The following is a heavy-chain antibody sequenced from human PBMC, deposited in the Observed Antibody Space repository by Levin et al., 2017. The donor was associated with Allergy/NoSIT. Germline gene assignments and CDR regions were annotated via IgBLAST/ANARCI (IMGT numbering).Heavy chain of an antibody. CDR2: ISPYNGNT. V-gene: IGHV1-18*01. CDR3: ARALRTYYYDSSGYGY. Sequence: GASVKVSCKASGYTFTTYGITWVRQAPGQGLEWMGWISPYNGNTNYAQKLQGRVTMTTDTSTSTAYMELRSLRSDDTAVYYCARALRTYYYDSSGYGYWGQGTLVTVSS. J-gene: IGHJ4*02. D-gene: IGHD3-22*01. CDR1: GYTFTTYG.